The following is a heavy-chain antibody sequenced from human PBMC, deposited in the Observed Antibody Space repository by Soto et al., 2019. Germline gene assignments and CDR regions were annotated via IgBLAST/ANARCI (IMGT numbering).Heavy chain of an antibody. J-gene: IGHJ5*02. CDR2: INAGNGNT. D-gene: IGHD3-10*01. CDR3: ARDRLLWFGELSPWFDP. V-gene: IGHV1-3*01. CDR1: GYTFTSYA. Sequence: ASVKVSCKASGYTFTSYAMHWVRQAPGQRLEWMGWINAGNGNTKYSQKFQGRVTITRDTSASTAYMELSSLRSEDTAVYYCARDRLLWFGELSPWFDPWGQGTLVTVSS.